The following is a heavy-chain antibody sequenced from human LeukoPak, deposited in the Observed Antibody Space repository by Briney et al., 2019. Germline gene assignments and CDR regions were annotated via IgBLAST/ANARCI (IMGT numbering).Heavy chain of an antibody. CDR3: ARGRGIVVVPAAMRRFGWFDP. D-gene: IGHD2-2*01. CDR2: IYHSGST. CDR1: GGSISSGGYS. Sequence: SQTLSLTCAVSGGSISSGGYSWRWIRQPPGKGLEWIGYIYHSGSTYYNPSLKSRVTISVDRSKNQFSLKLSSVTAADTAVYYCARGRGIVVVPAAMRRFGWFDPWGQGTLVTVSS. J-gene: IGHJ5*02. V-gene: IGHV4-30-2*01.